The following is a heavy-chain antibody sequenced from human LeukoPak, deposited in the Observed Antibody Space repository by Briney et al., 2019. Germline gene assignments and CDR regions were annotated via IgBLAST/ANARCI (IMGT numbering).Heavy chain of an antibody. Sequence: SETLSLTCTVSGGSISSYYWSWIRQPPGKGLEWIGYIYYSGSTNYNPSLKSRVTISVDTSKNQFSLKLSSVTAADTAVYYCARELYGDYGNYFDYWGQGTLVTVSS. CDR1: GGSISSYY. V-gene: IGHV4-59*01. J-gene: IGHJ4*02. D-gene: IGHD4-17*01. CDR3: ARELYGDYGNYFDY. CDR2: IYYSGST.